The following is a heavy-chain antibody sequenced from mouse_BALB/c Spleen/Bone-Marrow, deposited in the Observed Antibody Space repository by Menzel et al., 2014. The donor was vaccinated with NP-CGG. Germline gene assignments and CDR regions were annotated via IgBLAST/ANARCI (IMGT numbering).Heavy chain of an antibody. CDR2: IRNKANGYTT. Sequence: EVQLVESGGGLVQPGGSLRLSCATSGFTFTDYYMSWVRQPPGKALEWLGFIRNKANGYTTEYSASVKGRFTISRDNSQSILYLQMNTLRAEDSATYYCARALIVVDYWGQGTTLTVSS. CDR3: ARALIVVDY. J-gene: IGHJ2*01. V-gene: IGHV7-3*02. CDR1: GFTFTDYY.